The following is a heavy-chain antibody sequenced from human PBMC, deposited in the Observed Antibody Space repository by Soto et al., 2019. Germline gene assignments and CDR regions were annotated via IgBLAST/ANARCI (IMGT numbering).Heavy chain of an antibody. CDR2: ISYDGSNK. CDR1: GFTFSSYG. J-gene: IGHJ4*02. Sequence: QVQLVESGGGVVQPGRSLRLSCAASGFTFSSYGMHWVRQAPGKGLEWVAVISYDGSNKYYADSVKGRFTISRDNSKNTLYLQMNSLRAEETAVYYCAKVEGSAWGLLGGGGDYFDYWGQGTLVTVSS. V-gene: IGHV3-30*18. CDR3: AKVEGSAWGLLGGGGDYFDY. D-gene: IGHD1-26*01.